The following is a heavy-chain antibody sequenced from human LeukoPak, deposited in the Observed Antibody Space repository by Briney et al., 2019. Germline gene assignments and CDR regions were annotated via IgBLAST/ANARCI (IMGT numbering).Heavy chain of an antibody. CDR1: GGSFSGYY. J-gene: IGHJ6*03. CDR2: INHSGGT. Sequence: PSETLSLTCAVYGGSFSGYYWSWIRQPPGKGLEWIGEINHSGGTDYNPSLKSRVTISVDTPKNQFSLKLSSVTAADTAVYFCASGGIADRLKDRGKGTTVTV. V-gene: IGHV4-34*01. CDR3: ASGGIADRLKD. D-gene: IGHD6-6*01.